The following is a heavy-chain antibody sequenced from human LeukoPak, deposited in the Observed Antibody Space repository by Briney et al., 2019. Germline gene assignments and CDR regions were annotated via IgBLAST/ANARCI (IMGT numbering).Heavy chain of an antibody. CDR1: GGSISSYY. J-gene: IGHJ4*02. V-gene: IGHV4-59*01. D-gene: IGHD2-15*01. Sequence: PSETLSLTCTVSGGSISSYYWSLIRQPPGKGLEWIGYIYYSGSTNYNPSLKSRVTISVDTSKNQFSLKLSSVTAADTAVYYCARKTSGVAAYDYWGQGTLVTVSS. CDR2: IYYSGST. CDR3: ARKTSGVAAYDY.